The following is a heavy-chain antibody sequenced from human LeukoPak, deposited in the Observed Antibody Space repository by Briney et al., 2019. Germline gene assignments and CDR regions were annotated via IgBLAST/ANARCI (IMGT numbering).Heavy chain of an antibody. V-gene: IGHV3-48*01. CDR1: GFTFSCYS. CDR3: ARGLWKWELQQGGGMDV. J-gene: IGHJ6*02. Sequence: GGSVRLSCAASGFTFSCYSMNWVRQAPGKGLEWVSYISSSSSIIYYADSVKGRFTISRDDAKNSLYLQMNSLRAEDTAVYYCARGLWKWELQQGGGMDVWGRGTTDTVSS. CDR2: ISSSSSII. D-gene: IGHD1-26*01.